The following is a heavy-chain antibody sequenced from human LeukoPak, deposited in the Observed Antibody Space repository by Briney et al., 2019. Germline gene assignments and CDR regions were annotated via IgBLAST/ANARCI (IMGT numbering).Heavy chain of an antibody. CDR2: ISTYNGNT. D-gene: IGHD3-3*01. Sequence: ASAKVSCKASGSTFNSYDISWVRQAPGQGLEWMAWISTYNGNTNYALKVQGRATMTTDTSTSTAYMELRSLRSDDTAVYYCARVLRYDFWSAYYFDYWGQGTLVTVSS. V-gene: IGHV1-18*01. CDR1: GSTFNSYD. J-gene: IGHJ4*02. CDR3: ARVLRYDFWSAYYFDY.